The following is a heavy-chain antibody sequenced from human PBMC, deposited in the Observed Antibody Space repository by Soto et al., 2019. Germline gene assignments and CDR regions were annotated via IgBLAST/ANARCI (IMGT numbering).Heavy chain of an antibody. CDR1: GFTFSSYW. D-gene: IGHD4-17*01. CDR2: INSDGSST. Sequence: GGSLRLSCAASGFTFSSYWMHWVRQAPGKGLVWVSRINSDGSSTSYADSVKGRFTISRDNAKNTLYLQMNSLRAEDTAVYYCASGYSYGDSPLYWGQGTLVTVSS. V-gene: IGHV3-74*01. J-gene: IGHJ4*02. CDR3: ASGYSYGDSPLY.